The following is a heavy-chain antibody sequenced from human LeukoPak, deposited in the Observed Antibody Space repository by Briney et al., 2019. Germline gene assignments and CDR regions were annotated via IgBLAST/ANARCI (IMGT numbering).Heavy chain of an antibody. J-gene: IGHJ4*02. D-gene: IGHD1-26*01. CDR1: GFTFSSYW. Sequence: PGGSLRLSCAASGFTFSSYWMSWVRQAPGKGLEWVAFIRYDGSNKYYADSVKGRFTISRDNSKNTLYLQMNSLRAEDTAVYYCAKDLGVGAALDYWGQGTLVTVSS. CDR3: AKDLGVGAALDY. V-gene: IGHV3-30*02. CDR2: IRYDGSNK.